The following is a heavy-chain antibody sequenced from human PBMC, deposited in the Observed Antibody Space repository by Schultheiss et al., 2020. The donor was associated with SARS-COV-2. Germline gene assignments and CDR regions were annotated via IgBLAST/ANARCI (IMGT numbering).Heavy chain of an antibody. Sequence: GGSLRLSCSASGFTFSRYAMHWVRQAPGKGLEYVSAISSNGGSTYYADSVKGRFTISRDNSKNTLYLQMSSLRAEDTAVYYCVKSQSGDYDPFDYWGQGTLVTVSS. CDR3: VKSQSGDYDPFDY. J-gene: IGHJ4*02. D-gene: IGHD4-17*01. CDR1: GFTFSRYA. V-gene: IGHV3-64D*06. CDR2: ISSNGGST.